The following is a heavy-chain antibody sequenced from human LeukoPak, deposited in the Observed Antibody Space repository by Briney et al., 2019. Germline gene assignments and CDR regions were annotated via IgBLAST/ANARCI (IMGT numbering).Heavy chain of an antibody. CDR1: GFTFSTYS. CDR3: AREFEVGATHFDY. J-gene: IGHJ4*02. V-gene: IGHV3-21*01. Sequence: GGSLRLSCAASGFTFSTYSMNWVRQAQGKGLEWVSSITTSSYIYYADSVKGRFTISRDNAKNSLFLQMNSLRAEDTAVYYCAREFEVGATHFDYWGQGTLVTVSS. CDR2: ITTSSYI. D-gene: IGHD1-26*01.